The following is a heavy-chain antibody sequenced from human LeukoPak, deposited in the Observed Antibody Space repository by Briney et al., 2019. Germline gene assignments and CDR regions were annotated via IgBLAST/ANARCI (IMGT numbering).Heavy chain of an antibody. CDR1: GYTFTSYD. CDR3: ARDYGGDSYYFDY. D-gene: IGHD2-21*01. CDR2: MNPNSGNT. J-gene: IGHJ4*02. V-gene: IGHV1-8*01. Sequence: ASVKVSCKASGYTFTSYDINWVRQATGQGLEWMGWMNPNSGNTGYAQKLQGRVTMTTDTSTSTAYMELWSLRSDDTAVYYCARDYGGDSYYFDYWGQGTLVTVSS.